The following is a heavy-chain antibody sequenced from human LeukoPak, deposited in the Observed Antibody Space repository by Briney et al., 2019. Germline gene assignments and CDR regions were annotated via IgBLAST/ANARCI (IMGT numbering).Heavy chain of an antibody. Sequence: PSETLSLTCAVYGGSFGGYYWSWIRQPPGKGLEWIGEINHSGSTNYNPSLKSRVTISVDTSKNPFSLKLSSVTAADTAVYYCARGSIVGATPFDYWGQGTLVTVSS. CDR2: INHSGST. J-gene: IGHJ4*02. CDR1: GGSFGGYY. V-gene: IGHV4-34*01. D-gene: IGHD1-26*01. CDR3: ARGSIVGATPFDY.